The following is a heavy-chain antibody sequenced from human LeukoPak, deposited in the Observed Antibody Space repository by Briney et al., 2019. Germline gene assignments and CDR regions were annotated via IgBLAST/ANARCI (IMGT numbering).Heavy chain of an antibody. CDR2: INHSGST. Sequence: SETLSLTCAVYGVSFSGYYWSWIRQPPGKGLEWIGEINHSGSTNYNPSLKSRVTISVDTSKNQFSLKLSSVTAADTAVYYCARGGRIAAADYWGQGTLVTVSS. V-gene: IGHV4-34*01. J-gene: IGHJ4*02. CDR3: ARGGRIAAADY. D-gene: IGHD6-13*01. CDR1: GVSFSGYY.